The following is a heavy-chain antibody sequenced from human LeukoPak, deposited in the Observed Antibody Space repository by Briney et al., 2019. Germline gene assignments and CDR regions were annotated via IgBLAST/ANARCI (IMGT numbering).Heavy chain of an antibody. J-gene: IGHJ6*02. CDR1: GFTSIAYA. V-gene: IGHV3-23*01. Sequence: GGSLRLSCVGSGFTSIAYALTWARQAPGKGLERVSGISGGGVTTYYADSVKGRFTISRDNSKNTLYLQMNSLRADDTAIYYCARNQQLGGHSYYYYGMDVWGQGTTVTVSS. CDR3: ARNQQLGGHSYYYYGMDV. CDR2: ISGGGVTT. D-gene: IGHD3-16*01.